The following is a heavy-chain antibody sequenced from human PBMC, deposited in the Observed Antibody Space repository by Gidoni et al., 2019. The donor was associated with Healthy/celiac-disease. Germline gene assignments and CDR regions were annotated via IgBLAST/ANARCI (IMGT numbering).Heavy chain of an antibody. J-gene: IGHJ5*02. D-gene: IGHD6-13*01. CDR3: AKDLRYSSSWYGGNWFDP. V-gene: IGHV3-23*01. CDR1: GFTFSSYA. Sequence: EVQLLESGGGLVQPGGSLRLPCAASGFTFSSYAMSWVRHAPGKGLEWVSAISGSGGSTYYADSVKGRFTISRDNSKNTLYLQMNSLRAEDTAVYYCAKDLRYSSSWYGGNWFDPWGQGTLVTVSS. CDR2: ISGSGGST.